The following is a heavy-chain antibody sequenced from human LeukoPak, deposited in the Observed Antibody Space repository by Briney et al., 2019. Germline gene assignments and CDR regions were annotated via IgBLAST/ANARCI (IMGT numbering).Heavy chain of an antibody. J-gene: IGHJ4*02. CDR3: ASDSVAGTGY. CDR2: IYYSGST. Sequence: SETLSLTCTVSGGSISSSSYYWGWIRQPPGKGLEWIGGIYYSGSTYYNPSLKGRVTISVDTSKNQFSLKLSSVTAADTAVYYCASDSVAGTGYWGQGTLVTVSS. V-gene: IGHV4-39*07. D-gene: IGHD6-19*01. CDR1: GGSISSSSYY.